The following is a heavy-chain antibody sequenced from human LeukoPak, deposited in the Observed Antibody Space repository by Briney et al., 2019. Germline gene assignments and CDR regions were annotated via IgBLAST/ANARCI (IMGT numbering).Heavy chain of an antibody. V-gene: IGHV3-74*01. D-gene: IGHD3-10*02. Sequence: PGGSLRLSCAASGFTLSAYWMHSVRQAPGRGLVWVSRIAPDGSRTAYADSVKGRFTISSDNAKNTLYLQLNSLRPEDTALYYGTMYTFGPRDYWGQGALVTVS. CDR3: TMYTFGPRDY. CDR1: GFTLSAYW. CDR2: IAPDGSRT. J-gene: IGHJ4*02.